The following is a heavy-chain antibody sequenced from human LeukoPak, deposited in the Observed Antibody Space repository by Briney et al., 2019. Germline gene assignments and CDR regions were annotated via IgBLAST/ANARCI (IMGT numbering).Heavy chain of an antibody. J-gene: IGHJ6*03. Sequence: SETLSLTCAVYGGSFSGYYWSWIRQPPGKGLEWIGEINHSGSTNYNPSLKSRVTISVDTSKNQFSLKLSSVTAADTAVYYCARLRGYGDSDYYYMDVWGKGTTVTVSS. CDR3: ARLRGYGDSDYYYMDV. CDR2: INHSGST. V-gene: IGHV4-34*01. D-gene: IGHD4-17*01. CDR1: GGSFSGYY.